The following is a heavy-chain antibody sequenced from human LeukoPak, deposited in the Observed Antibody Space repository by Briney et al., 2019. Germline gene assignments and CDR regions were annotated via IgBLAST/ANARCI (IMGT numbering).Heavy chain of an antibody. CDR1: GFTFSSYW. J-gene: IGHJ4*02. V-gene: IGHV3-74*01. CDR3: ATLTTVTTEVAN. CDR2: INSDGSST. D-gene: IGHD4-17*01. Sequence: GGSLRLSSAASGFTFSSYWMHWVRQAPGKGLVWVSRINSDGSSTSYADSVKGRFTISRDNAKNTLYLQMNSLRAEDTAVYYCATLTTVTTEVANWGQGTLVTVSS.